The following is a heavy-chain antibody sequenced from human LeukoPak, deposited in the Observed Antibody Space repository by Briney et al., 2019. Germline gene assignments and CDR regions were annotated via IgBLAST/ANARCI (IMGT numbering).Heavy chain of an antibody. Sequence: GGSLRLSCAASGFTFSSHSMNWVRQAPGKGLEWGSYITSSSSTIYYADSVKGRFTISRDNAKNSLYLQMNSLRAEDTAAYYCTRGVTGTTFRPDYWGQGTLVTVSS. CDR3: TRGVTGTTFRPDY. CDR2: ITSSSSTI. D-gene: IGHD1-7*01. J-gene: IGHJ4*02. CDR1: GFTFSSHS. V-gene: IGHV3-48*04.